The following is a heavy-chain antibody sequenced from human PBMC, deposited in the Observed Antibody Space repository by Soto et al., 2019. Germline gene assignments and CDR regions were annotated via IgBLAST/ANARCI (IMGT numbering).Heavy chain of an antibody. J-gene: IGHJ3*02. D-gene: IGHD1-26*01. CDR2: ISYDGSNK. V-gene: IGHV3-30*03. Sequence: GGSLRLSCAASGFTFSSFGMNWVRQAPGKGLEWVAVISYDGSNKYYADSVKGRFTISRDNSKNTLYLQMNSLRAEDTAVYYCARLSVEADAFDIWGQGTMVTVSS. CDR3: ARLSVEADAFDI. CDR1: GFTFSSFG.